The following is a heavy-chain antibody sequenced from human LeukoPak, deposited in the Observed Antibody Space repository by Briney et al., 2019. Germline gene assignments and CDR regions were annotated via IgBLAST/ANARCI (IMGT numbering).Heavy chain of an antibody. D-gene: IGHD3-22*01. CDR2: ISSSGDII. J-gene: IGHJ4*02. V-gene: IGHV3-48*03. Sequence: PGGSLRLSCAASGFSFSDYAMNWVRQAPGKGLEWVSYISSSGDIIYYADSVRGRYTISRDNAKNSLYLQMNSLRAEDTAVYYCARNTGSGFHFFDYWGQGTLVTVPS. CDR3: ARNTGSGFHFFDY. CDR1: GFSFSDYA.